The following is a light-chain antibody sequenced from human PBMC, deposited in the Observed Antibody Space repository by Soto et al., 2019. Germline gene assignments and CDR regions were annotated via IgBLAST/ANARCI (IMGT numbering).Light chain of an antibody. Sequence: QSVLTQTPSASGPLGQSVTISCTGTSSDVGAYDSVSWYQHHPGKAPTALIYEVSKRPSGVPDRFSGSKSGNTASLTVSGLQAEDEADYYCSSYAGNNNYVFGSGTKVTVL. J-gene: IGLJ1*01. V-gene: IGLV2-8*01. CDR2: EVS. CDR3: SSYAGNNNYV. CDR1: SSDVGAYDS.